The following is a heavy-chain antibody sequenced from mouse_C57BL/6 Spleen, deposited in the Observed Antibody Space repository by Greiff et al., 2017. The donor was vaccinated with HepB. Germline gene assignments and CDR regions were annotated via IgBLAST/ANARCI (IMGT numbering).Heavy chain of an antibody. D-gene: IGHD2-12*01. V-gene: IGHV3-6*01. Sequence: DVQLQESGPGLVKPSQSLSLTCSVTGYSITSGYYWNWIRQFPGNKLEWMGYISYDGSNNFNPSFKNRISITHDTSKNQFFLKLNSVTTEDTDTYYCARGIRDCYDKDAMDYWGQGTSVTVSS. CDR3: ARGIRDCYDKDAMDY. CDR2: ISYDGSN. J-gene: IGHJ4*01. CDR1: GYSITSGYY.